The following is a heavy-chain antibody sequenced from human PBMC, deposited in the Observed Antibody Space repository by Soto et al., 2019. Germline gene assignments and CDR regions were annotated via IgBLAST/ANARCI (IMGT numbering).Heavy chain of an antibody. CDR1: GGSISSGGYY. V-gene: IGHV4-31*02. CDR3: ARSGGNSYYYGMDV. J-gene: IGHJ6*02. CDR2: IYYSANT. Sequence: QVQLQESGPGLVKPSQPLSLTCTVSGGSISSGGYYWSWIRQHPGKGLEWIGYIYYSANTHYNPSLKSRVTISADTSKNQFSLKLSSVTAADTAVYYCARSGGNSYYYGMDVWGQGTTVTVSS. D-gene: IGHD3-10*01.